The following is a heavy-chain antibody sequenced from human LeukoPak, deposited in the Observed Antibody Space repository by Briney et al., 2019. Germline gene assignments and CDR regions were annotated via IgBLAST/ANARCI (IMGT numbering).Heavy chain of an antibody. CDR1: GVAISSSGDY. CDR3: ASQITMTENWFDP. J-gene: IGHJ5*02. V-gene: IGHV4-39*01. Sequence: PSETLSLTCTVSGVAISSSGDYWGWIRQPPGKGLEWIGSIYYSGNTYYNPSLKSRVTISVDTSKNQFSLRLSSVTAADTAVYYCASQITMTENWFDPWGQGTLVTVSS. CDR2: IYYSGNT. D-gene: IGHD3-22*01.